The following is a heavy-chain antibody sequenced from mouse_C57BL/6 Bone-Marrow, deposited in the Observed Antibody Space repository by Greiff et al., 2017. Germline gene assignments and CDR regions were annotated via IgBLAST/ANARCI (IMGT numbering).Heavy chain of an antibody. J-gene: IGHJ4*01. Sequence: VQLQQSGAELVRPGTSVKVSCKASGYAFTNYLIEWVKQRPGQGLEWIGVLTPGSGGANYNEKFKGKAILTADNSSSTAYMQLSSLTSEDSAVYFCARGGLRRMDYWGQGTSVTVSS. CDR2: LTPGSGGA. D-gene: IGHD2-4*01. V-gene: IGHV1-54*01. CDR3: ARGGLRRMDY. CDR1: GYAFTNYL.